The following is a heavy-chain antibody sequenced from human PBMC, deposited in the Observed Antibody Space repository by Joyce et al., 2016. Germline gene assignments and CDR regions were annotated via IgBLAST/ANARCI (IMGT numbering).Heavy chain of an antibody. Sequence: QVLLVQSGAAVKRPGSSLRVSCKSSGGDFSNYTVNWVRQAHGQRLEWMGGIIPFFEAAKDAEDCQCRFTLTADQATRTAYVELSSLTAADTAVYYCARGGTSSDHYFFYTLDVWGPGTTVIVSS. V-gene: IGHV1-69*12. CDR3: ARGGTSSDHYFFYTLDV. CDR1: GGDFSNYT. CDR2: IIPFFEAA. J-gene: IGHJ6*02. D-gene: IGHD1-14*01.